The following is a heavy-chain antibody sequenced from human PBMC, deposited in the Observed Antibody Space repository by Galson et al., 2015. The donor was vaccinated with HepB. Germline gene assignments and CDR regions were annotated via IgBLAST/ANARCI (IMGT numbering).Heavy chain of an antibody. V-gene: IGHV6-1*01. D-gene: IGHD6-13*01. CDR2: TYYRSKWYN. J-gene: IGHJ4*02. CDR3: ARESPPGPAAGSLYFDY. Sequence: CAISGDSVSSHSAAWNWIRQSPSRGLEWLGRTYYRSKWYNDYAVSVKSRIIINPDTSKNQFSLQLNSVTPEDTAVYYCARESPPGPAAGSLYFDYWGQGTLVTVSS. CDR1: GDSVSSHSAA.